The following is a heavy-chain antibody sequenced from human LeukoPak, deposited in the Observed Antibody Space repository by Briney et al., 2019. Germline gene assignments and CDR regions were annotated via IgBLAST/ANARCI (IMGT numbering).Heavy chain of an antibody. CDR2: IYYSGST. J-gene: IGHJ6*02. CDR1: GGSISGYY. D-gene: IGHD4-17*01. Sequence: SETLSLTCTVSGGSISGYYWSWIRQPPGKGLEWIGYIYYSGSTNSNPSLKSRVTISVDTSKNQFSLKLSSVTAADTAVYYCATTIYGDLPGYYYVWMDVWGQGTTVTVSS. CDR3: ATTIYGDLPGYYYVWMDV. V-gene: IGHV4-59*08.